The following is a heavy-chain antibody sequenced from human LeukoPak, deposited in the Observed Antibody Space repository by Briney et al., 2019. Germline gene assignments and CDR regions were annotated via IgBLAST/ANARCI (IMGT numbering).Heavy chain of an antibody. CDR2: IKRQMDGATT. CDR1: GFGFSEDW. J-gene: IGHJ4*02. D-gene: IGHD2-8*01. CDR3: MTERYWPNGGYVH. Sequence: PGDSLRLSCVASGFGFSEDWMNWVRQAPGRGLEWLGRIKRQMDGATTDYAAPVKGRFTISRDDSKNTLSLQMNSLKTEDTAIYYCMTERYWPNGGYVHWGQGTLVTVSS. V-gene: IGHV3-15*01.